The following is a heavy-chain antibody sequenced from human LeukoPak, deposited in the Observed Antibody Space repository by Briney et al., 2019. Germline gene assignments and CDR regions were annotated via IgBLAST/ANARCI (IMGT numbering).Heavy chain of an antibody. J-gene: IGHJ5*02. CDR1: GFTFSSYD. V-gene: IGHV3-33*01. Sequence: PGRSLRLSCAASGFTFSSYDMHWVRQAPGKGLEWVALIWYDGSNKNYADSVKGRFTISRDNSKNTLFLQMSSLRAEDTAVYYCARVVTWFDPWGQGSLVTVSS. CDR3: ARVVTWFDP. CDR2: IWYDGSNK.